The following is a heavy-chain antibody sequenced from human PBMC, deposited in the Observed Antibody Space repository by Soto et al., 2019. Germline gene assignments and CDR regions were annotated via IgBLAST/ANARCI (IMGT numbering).Heavy chain of an antibody. V-gene: IGHV4-31*03. J-gene: IGHJ4*02. CDR2: IYYSGST. CDR3: ARAELVGATDY. CDR1: GGSISSGGYY. D-gene: IGHD1-26*01. Sequence: SETLSLTCTVSGGSISSGGYYWSWIRQHPGKGLEWIGFIYYSGSTYYNPSLKSRVTISVDTSKNQFSLKLSSVTAADTAVYYCARAELVGATDYWGQGTLVTVS.